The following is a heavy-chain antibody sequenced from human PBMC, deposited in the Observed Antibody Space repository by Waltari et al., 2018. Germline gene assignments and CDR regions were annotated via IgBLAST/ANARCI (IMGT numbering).Heavy chain of an antibody. D-gene: IGHD3-9*01. Sequence: QVQLQQWGAGLLKPSETLSLTCAVYGGSFSGYYWSWIRQAPGKGLEWIGEINHSGSTNYNPSLKSRVTISVDTSKNQFSLKLSSVTAADTAVYYCAGVLRYFDWLLQGGMFEYWGQGVLVTVSS. CDR2: INHSGST. V-gene: IGHV4-34*01. J-gene: IGHJ4*02. CDR3: AGVLRYFDWLLQGGMFEY. CDR1: GGSFSGYY.